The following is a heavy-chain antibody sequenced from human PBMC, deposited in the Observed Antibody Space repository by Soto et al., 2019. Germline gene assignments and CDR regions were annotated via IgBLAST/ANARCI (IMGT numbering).Heavy chain of an antibody. D-gene: IGHD3-3*01. Sequence: GGSLRLSCATSGFTFSNAWMTWVRQAPGKGLEWVGRIKSKADGGTIDYAASVKGRLTISRDDSENTLFLQMNSLKTEDTAVYYCTTYLTIFGDFQGYWGQGTEVTVSS. CDR1: GFTFSNAW. CDR3: TTYLTIFGDFQGY. CDR2: IKSKADGGTI. V-gene: IGHV3-15*01. J-gene: IGHJ4*02.